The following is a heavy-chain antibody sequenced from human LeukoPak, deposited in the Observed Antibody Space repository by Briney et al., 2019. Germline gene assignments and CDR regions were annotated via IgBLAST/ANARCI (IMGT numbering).Heavy chain of an antibody. CDR3: AKDPYYYGSGSYYKG. D-gene: IGHD3-10*01. Sequence: GGSLRLSCAASGFTFSSYAMSWVRQAPGKGLEWVSAISGSGGSTYYADSVKGRFTISRDNSKNTLYLQMNSLRAEDTAVYYRAKDPYYYGSGSYYKGGGQGTLVTVSS. CDR2: ISGSGGST. CDR1: GFTFSSYA. J-gene: IGHJ4*02. V-gene: IGHV3-23*01.